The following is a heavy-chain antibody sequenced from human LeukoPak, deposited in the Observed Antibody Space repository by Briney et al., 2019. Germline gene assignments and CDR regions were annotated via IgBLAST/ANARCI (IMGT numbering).Heavy chain of an antibody. J-gene: IGHJ4*02. CDR2: ISGSGGST. Sequence: PGGSLRLSCAASGFTFSSYAMSWVRQAPGKGLEWVSAISGSGGSTYYADSVKGRFTISRDNSKNTLYLQMNSLRAEDTAVYCCAKDHDFRDYDSSGYPLDYWGQGTLVTVSS. V-gene: IGHV3-23*01. CDR3: AKDHDFRDYDSSGYPLDY. CDR1: GFTFSSYA. D-gene: IGHD3-22*01.